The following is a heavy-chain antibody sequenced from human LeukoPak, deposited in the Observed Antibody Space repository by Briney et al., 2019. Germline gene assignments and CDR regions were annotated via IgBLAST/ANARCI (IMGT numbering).Heavy chain of an antibody. J-gene: IGHJ4*02. D-gene: IGHD3-3*01. V-gene: IGHV3-64D*09. CDR3: VKRWSDNYPDY. CDR2: ISASGGTT. Sequence: GGSLRLSCSASGFTFSSYAMHWVRQALGKGLGDVSAISASGGTTFFADSVKGRFTITRDNSKNTVYLQKSRLRAEDTAVYHCVKRWSDNYPDYWGQGTLVTVSS. CDR1: GFTFSSYA.